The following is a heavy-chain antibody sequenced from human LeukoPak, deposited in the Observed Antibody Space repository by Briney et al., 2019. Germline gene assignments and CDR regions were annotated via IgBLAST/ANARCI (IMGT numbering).Heavy chain of an antibody. V-gene: IGHV4-4*09. CDR3: ARGGSSADNWFDP. CDR2: IYTSGST. Sequence: SETLSLTCTVSGGSISSYYWSWIRQPPGKGLEWIGYIYTSGSTNYNPSLKSRVTISVDTSKNQFSLKLSSVTAADTAVYYCARGGSSADNWFDPWGQGTLVTVSS. J-gene: IGHJ5*02. CDR1: GGSISSYY. D-gene: IGHD3-16*01.